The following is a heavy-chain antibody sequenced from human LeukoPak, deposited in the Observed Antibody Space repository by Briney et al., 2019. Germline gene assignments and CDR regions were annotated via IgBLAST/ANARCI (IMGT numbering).Heavy chain of an antibody. J-gene: IGHJ4*02. CDR2: IRSKAYGGTT. D-gene: IGHD2-8*02. CDR1: GFTFGDYA. Sequence: PGGSLRLSCAASGFTFGDYAMSWVRQAPGKGLEWVGFIRSKAYGGTTEYAASVEGRFTISRDDSKGIAYLQMNSLKTEDTAVYYCSRVGGWWSSDDWGQGTLVTVSS. V-gene: IGHV3-49*04. CDR3: SRVGGWWSSDD.